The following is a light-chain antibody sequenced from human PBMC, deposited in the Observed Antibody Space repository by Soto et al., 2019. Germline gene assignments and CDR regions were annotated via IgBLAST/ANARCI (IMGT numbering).Light chain of an antibody. J-gene: IGKJ4*01. CDR3: QQTYTTPFT. V-gene: IGKV1-39*01. Sequence: DIQMTQSPSSLSASVGDRVTITCRASQSISSYLSWYQQKPGKAPKRLIYVGSTLQSGVPSRFSXSXSGTDFTLTISSLXXXXFXTYFCQQTYTTPFTFGGGTKVDVK. CDR2: VGS. CDR1: QSISSY.